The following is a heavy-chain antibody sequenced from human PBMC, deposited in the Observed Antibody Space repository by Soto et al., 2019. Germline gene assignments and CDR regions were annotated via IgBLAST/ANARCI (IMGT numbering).Heavy chain of an antibody. CDR3: ANLRPWIQLWGDY. Sequence: EVQLLESGGGLVQPGGSLRLSCAASGFTFSTYTMTWVRQAPGKGLEWVSGVSGSGGSTYYADSVKGRFTISRDNSKNTLYLQMNSLRAEHTAVYYCANLRPWIQLWGDYWGQGTLVTVSS. D-gene: IGHD5-18*01. J-gene: IGHJ4*02. CDR1: GFTFSTYT. V-gene: IGHV3-23*01. CDR2: VSGSGGST.